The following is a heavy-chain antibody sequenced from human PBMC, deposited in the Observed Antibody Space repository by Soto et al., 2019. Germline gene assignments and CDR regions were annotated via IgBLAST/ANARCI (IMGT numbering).Heavy chain of an antibody. Sequence: QVQLVQSGAEVKKPGSSVKVSCKAFGGTFSSYAITWVRQAPGQGLEWMGGIIPIFGTTHYAQKFQGRVTITADESTTTAYMELSSLRSEDTAVYYCARRYCSNGVCYPFDYWGQGTLVTVSS. D-gene: IGHD2-8*01. V-gene: IGHV1-69*01. J-gene: IGHJ4*02. CDR2: IIPIFGTT. CDR1: GGTFSSYA. CDR3: ARRYCSNGVCYPFDY.